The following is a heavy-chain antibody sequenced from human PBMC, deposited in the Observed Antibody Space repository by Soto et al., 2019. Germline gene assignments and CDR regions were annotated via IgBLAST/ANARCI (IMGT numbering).Heavy chain of an antibody. Sequence: GSLRLSCAASGFIFTNYAMNWVRQAPGKGLEWVSVIGGRGNSAYYADSVQGRFTIPRDNSKNTLSLQMSSLTADDTAIYYCVREGRGSFDFWGRGTMVTVSS. J-gene: IGHJ3*01. V-gene: IGHV3-23*01. CDR2: IGGRGNSA. D-gene: IGHD5-12*01. CDR3: VREGRGSFDF. CDR1: GFIFTNYA.